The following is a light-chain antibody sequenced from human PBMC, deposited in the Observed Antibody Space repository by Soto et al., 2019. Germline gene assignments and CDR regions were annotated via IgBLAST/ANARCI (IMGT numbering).Light chain of an antibody. J-gene: IGKJ5*01. V-gene: IGKV3-20*01. Sequence: EIVLTHSPSTLSLSPGSRSTLSCRASQSVSSTYLGWYQQQPGQPPRLLMSGTSNRATGTPERLSGSGYGTDLTITISRMETEDFEVYYCQQYGSHPITFGHGTRLEIK. CDR3: QQYGSHPIT. CDR1: QSVSSTY. CDR2: GTS.